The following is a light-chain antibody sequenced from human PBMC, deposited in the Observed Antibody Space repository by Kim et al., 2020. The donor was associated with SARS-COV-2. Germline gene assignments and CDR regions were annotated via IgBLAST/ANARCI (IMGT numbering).Light chain of an antibody. Sequence: PGGRATLTCRASQSRRSEYLAWYQQKPSQTQRLLMYGASRRATGIPDRFSGVGSGTDFTLTISRLEPEDFAVYYCQQYGGSGPCTFGQGTKLGI. V-gene: IGKV3-20*01. J-gene: IGKJ2*02. CDR1: QSRRSEY. CDR2: GAS. CDR3: QQYGGSGPCT.